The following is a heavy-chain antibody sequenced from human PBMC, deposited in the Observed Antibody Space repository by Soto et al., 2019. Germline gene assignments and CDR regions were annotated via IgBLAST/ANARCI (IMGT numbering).Heavy chain of an antibody. CDR3: AKSPTAHPLPSWYPSDY. J-gene: IGHJ4*02. CDR2: ISYDGSNK. CDR1: GFTFSSYG. Sequence: PGGSLRLSCAASGFTFSSYGMHWVRQAPGKGLEWVAVISYDGSNKYYADSVKGRFTISRDNSKNTLYLQMNSLRAEDTAVYYCAKSPTAHPLPSWYPSDYWGQGTLVTVSS. V-gene: IGHV3-30*18. D-gene: IGHD6-13*01.